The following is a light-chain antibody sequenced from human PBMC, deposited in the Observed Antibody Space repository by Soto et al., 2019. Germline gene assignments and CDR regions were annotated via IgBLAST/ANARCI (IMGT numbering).Light chain of an antibody. CDR2: GAS. J-gene: IGKJ1*01. Sequence: EIVMTQSPATLSVSPGERATLSCRASQSVSSNLAWYQQKPGQAPRLLIYGASTRSTGIPARFSGSGSGTEFALSITRLQAEDFAVDYCQQYNNWPPTFGQGTKVEL. CDR1: QSVSSN. V-gene: IGKV3-15*01. CDR3: QQYNNWPPT.